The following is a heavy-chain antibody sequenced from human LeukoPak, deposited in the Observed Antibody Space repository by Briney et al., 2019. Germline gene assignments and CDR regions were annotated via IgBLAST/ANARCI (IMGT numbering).Heavy chain of an antibody. CDR1: GFTFSSYA. CDR3: AKDFKNYGSGSPPPFDY. J-gene: IGHJ4*02. CDR2: ISGSGGST. D-gene: IGHD3-10*01. Sequence: GGSLRLSCAASGFTFSSYAMSWVRQAPGKGLEWVSAISGSGGSTYYADSVKGRFTISRDNSKNTLYLQMNSLRAEDTAVYYCAKDFKNYGSGSPPPFDYWGQGTQVTVSS. V-gene: IGHV3-23*01.